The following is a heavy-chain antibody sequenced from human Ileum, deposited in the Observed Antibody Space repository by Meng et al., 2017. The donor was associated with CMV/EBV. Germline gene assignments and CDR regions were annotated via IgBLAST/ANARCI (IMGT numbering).Heavy chain of an antibody. J-gene: IGHJ5*02. CDR1: GYTFGVYN. V-gene: IGHV1-46*01. CDR3: VRDSGEVTNSFDP. CDR2: ISPPTGHA. D-gene: IGHD2-21*02. Sequence: KASGYTFGVYNIHWVRQVRGQGLEWMGIISPPTGHASYAQRFQGRITLTRDMSTTTVTMDLTSLRSEDTAVYYCVRDSGEVTNSFDPWGQGTLVTVSS.